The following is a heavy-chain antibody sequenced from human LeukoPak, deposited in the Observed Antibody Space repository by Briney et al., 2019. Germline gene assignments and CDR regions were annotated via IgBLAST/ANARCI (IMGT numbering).Heavy chain of an antibody. J-gene: IGHJ4*02. CDR3: ARDGYYDSSGYLN. V-gene: IGHV1-69*05. Sequence: SVKVSCKASGGTFSSYAISWVRQAPGQGLEWMGGIIPIFGTANYAQKFQGRVTMTRDTSISTAYMELSRLRSDDTAVYYCARDGYYDSSGYLNWGQGTLVTVSS. CDR1: GGTFSSYA. CDR2: IIPIFGTA. D-gene: IGHD3-22*01.